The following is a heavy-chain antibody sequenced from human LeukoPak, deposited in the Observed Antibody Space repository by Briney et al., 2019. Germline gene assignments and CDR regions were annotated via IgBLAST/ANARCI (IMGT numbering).Heavy chain of an antibody. J-gene: IGHJ5*01. V-gene: IGHV4-4*07. CDR3: ARDHYGSGSYKSYFAS. D-gene: IGHD3-10*01. Sequence: SETLSLTCAVSGGSISTYYWSWLRQPAGKGLEWIGRLYSSGSTKYTPSLKSRVTISVGDSNNQFTLKLTSVTAADTAVYYCARDHYGSGSYKSYFASWGQGIRVTVSS. CDR1: GGSISTYY. CDR2: LYSSGST.